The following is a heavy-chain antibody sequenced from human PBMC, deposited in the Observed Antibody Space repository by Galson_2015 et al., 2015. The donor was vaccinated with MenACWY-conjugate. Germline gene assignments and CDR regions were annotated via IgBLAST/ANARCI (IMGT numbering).Heavy chain of an antibody. CDR2: GKHDGSET. J-gene: IGHJ4*01. Sequence: SLRLSCAASGFSLGAYWMHWVRQVPGKGLEWVSRGKHDGSETYYADSVKGRFTVSRDNVKNTLYLQMNGLRAEDTAIYYCLRGNRGYGNFDCWGQGTLVTASS. D-gene: IGHD5-12*01. V-gene: IGHV3-74*01. CDR3: LRGNRGYGNFDC. CDR1: GFSLGAYW.